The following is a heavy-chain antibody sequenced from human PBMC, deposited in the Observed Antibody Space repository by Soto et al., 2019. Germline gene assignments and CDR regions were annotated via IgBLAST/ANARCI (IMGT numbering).Heavy chain of an antibody. CDR3: ARDPPDFLSGLDS. J-gene: IGHJ4*02. CDR1: GDTVSNNGAT. D-gene: IGHD1-26*01. V-gene: IGHV6-1*01. CDR2: TYYRSKWIY. Sequence: QVQLQQSGPGLVKPSQTLSLICAISGDTVSNNGATWNWIRQSPSRGREWLGRTYYRSKWIYEYAISARGRISINPDTSKNQFSLQLNSVTPEATAVYYCARDPPDFLSGLDSWGQGTVVTVSS.